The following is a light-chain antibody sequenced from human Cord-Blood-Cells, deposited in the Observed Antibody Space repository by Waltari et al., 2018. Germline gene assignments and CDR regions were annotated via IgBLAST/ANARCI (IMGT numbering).Light chain of an antibody. CDR3: SSYTSSSTWV. J-gene: IGLJ3*02. CDR2: DVS. V-gene: IGLV2-14*01. Sequence: QSALTQPASVSGSPGQSITISCTGTSSDVGGYNYVSWYQQHPGKAPKLMIYDVSKRPSGVSYRFSGSKSRNTASLTISGLQAEDEADYYCSSYTSSSTWVFGGGTKLTVL. CDR1: SSDVGGYNY.